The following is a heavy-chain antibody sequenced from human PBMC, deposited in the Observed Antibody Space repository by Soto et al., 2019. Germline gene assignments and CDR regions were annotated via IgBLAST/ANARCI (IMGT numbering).Heavy chain of an antibody. CDR1: GYIFSTNW. CDR2: IFPADSDL. J-gene: IGHJ6*02. CDR3: PKQNYFGSGSSFNYYRSDL. V-gene: IGHV5-51*01. Sequence: GESLKISCKASGYIFSTNWIDWVRPVPGKGLEWVGSIFPADSDLRYNPSFQGQVTISVDKSIETAYLQWTRLKASDTATFYCPKQNYFGSGSSFNYYRSDLWGQGTTVTISS. D-gene: IGHD3-10*01.